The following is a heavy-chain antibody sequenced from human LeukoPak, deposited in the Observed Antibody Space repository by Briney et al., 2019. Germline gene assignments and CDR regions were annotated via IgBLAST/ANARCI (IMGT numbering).Heavy chain of an antibody. J-gene: IGHJ4*02. V-gene: IGHV3-21*01. CDR3: ARGRLRGFTGYDRGDFDL. Sequence: GGSLRLSCAASGFTLSSYAMSWVRQTPGKGLEWVAYTSGYSNNIYYADSVKGRFTISRDNSKKSLYLQMSSLRAEDTAVYYCARGRLRGFTGYDRGDFDLWGQGTLVTVSS. CDR1: GFTLSSYA. CDR2: TSGYSNNI. D-gene: IGHD5-12*01.